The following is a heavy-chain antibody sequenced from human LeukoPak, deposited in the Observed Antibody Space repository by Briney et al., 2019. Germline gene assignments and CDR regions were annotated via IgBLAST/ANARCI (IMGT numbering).Heavy chain of an antibody. Sequence: SETLSLTCTVSGYSISSGYYWGWIRQPPGKGLEWIGSIYHSGSTYYNPSLKSRVTISVDTSKNQFSLKLSSVTAADTAVYYCARDGYSYGYFDYWGQGTLVTVSS. CDR1: GYSISSGYY. CDR2: IYHSGST. V-gene: IGHV4-38-2*02. CDR3: ARDGYSYGYFDY. D-gene: IGHD5-18*01. J-gene: IGHJ4*02.